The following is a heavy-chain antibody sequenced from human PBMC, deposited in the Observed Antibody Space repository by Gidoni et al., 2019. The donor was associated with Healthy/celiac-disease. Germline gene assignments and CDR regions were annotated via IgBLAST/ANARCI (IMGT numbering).Heavy chain of an antibody. V-gene: IGHV3-7*01. Sequence: EVQLVESGGGLVQPGGALRLSCADSGFTFSSYWMSWVRQAPGKGLEWVANIKQDGSEKYYVDSVKGRFTISRDNAKNSLYLQMNSLRAEDTAVYYCARSYRDGYNYFDYWGQGTLVTVSS. J-gene: IGHJ4*02. D-gene: IGHD5-12*01. CDR1: GFTFSSYW. CDR2: IKQDGSEK. CDR3: ARSYRDGYNYFDY.